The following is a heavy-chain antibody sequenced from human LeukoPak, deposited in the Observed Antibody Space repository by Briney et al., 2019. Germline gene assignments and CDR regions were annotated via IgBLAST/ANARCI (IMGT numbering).Heavy chain of an antibody. Sequence: SETLSLTCTDSGGSISSYYWSWIRQPPGKGLEWIGYIYYSGSTNYNPSLKSRVTISADTSKNQFSLKLTSVTAADTAVYYCARETGGQVDYWGQGTLVTVSS. J-gene: IGHJ4*02. CDR2: IYYSGST. CDR3: ARETGGQVDY. CDR1: GGSISSYY. V-gene: IGHV4-59*01. D-gene: IGHD4-23*01.